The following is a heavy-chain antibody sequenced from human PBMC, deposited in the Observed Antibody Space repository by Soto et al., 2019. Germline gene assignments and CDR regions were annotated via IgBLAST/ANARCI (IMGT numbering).Heavy chain of an antibody. CDR3: GKDLSRGGLES. Sequence: EVQVVESGGGLVQPGGSLTLSCVVSGSTIDDYAMHWVRQVPGKGLEWVSGIFWVGGGTGYADSVKGRFTISRDRARRSLSLQMSSLRIEDTAVYYCGKDLSRGGLESWGQGTRVTVSS. CDR2: IFWVGGGT. CDR1: GSTIDDYA. D-gene: IGHD3-16*01. V-gene: IGHV3-9*01. J-gene: IGHJ4*02.